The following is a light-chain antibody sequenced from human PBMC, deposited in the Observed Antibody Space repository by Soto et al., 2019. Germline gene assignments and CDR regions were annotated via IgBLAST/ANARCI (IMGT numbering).Light chain of an antibody. Sequence: QSALTQPASVSGSPGQSITISCTGTSSDVTTYNYVSWYQQHPGKAPKLIIYDVSNRPSGVSNRFSGSKSGNTASLTISGLQADDEADYYRSSYTTSSTVVFGGGTKLTVL. J-gene: IGLJ2*01. V-gene: IGLV2-14*01. CDR3: SSYTTSSTVV. CDR1: SSDVTTYNY. CDR2: DVS.